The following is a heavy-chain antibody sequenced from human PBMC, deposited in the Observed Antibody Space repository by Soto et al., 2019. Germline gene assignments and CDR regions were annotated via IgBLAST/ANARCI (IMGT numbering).Heavy chain of an antibody. Sequence: SVKVSCKASGGTFSSYAIGWVRQAPGQGLEWMGGIIPIFGTANYAQKFQGRVTITADESTSTAYMELSSLRSEDTAVYYCARDRPGPSPPRYSSSPLDYYYGMDVWGQGTTVTVSS. J-gene: IGHJ6*02. CDR3: ARDRPGPSPPRYSSSPLDYYYGMDV. D-gene: IGHD6-6*01. V-gene: IGHV1-69*13. CDR1: GGTFSSYA. CDR2: IIPIFGTA.